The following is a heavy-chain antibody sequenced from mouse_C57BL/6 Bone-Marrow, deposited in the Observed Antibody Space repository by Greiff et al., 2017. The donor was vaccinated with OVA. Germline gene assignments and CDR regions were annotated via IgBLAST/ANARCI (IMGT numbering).Heavy chain of an antibody. J-gene: IGHJ2*01. D-gene: IGHD1-1*01. CDR3: AREGPLGGRFDY. V-gene: IGHV1-63*01. CDR2: IYPGGGYT. Sequence: QVQLQQSGAELVRPGTSVKMSCKASGYTFTNYWIGWAKQRPGHGLEWIGDIYPGGGYTNYNEKFKGKATLTADKSSSTAYMQLSSLTSEDSAIYYCAREGPLGGRFDYWGQGTTLTVSA. CDR1: GYTFTNYW.